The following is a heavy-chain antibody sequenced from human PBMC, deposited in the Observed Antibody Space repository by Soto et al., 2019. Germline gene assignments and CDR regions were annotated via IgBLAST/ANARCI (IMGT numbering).Heavy chain of an antibody. CDR3: ARDSIAAAGTDD. J-gene: IGHJ4*02. V-gene: IGHV1-69*13. Sequence: SVKVSCKASGGTFSSYTIAWVRQAPGQGLEWMGEIIPLFGTTNYVEKFQGRLTITADASTSTAYMELSSLRSEDTAMYYCARDSIAAAGTDDWGQGTLVTVSS. CDR2: IIPLFGTT. D-gene: IGHD6-13*01. CDR1: GGTFSSYT.